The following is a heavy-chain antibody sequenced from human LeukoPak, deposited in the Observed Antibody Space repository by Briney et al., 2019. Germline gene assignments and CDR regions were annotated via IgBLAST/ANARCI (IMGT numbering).Heavy chain of an antibody. J-gene: IGHJ4*02. CDR1: GFTFSSHS. V-gene: IGHV3-21*01. CDR3: ARVRFDYYDSSGYYSDY. CDR2: ISSSSSYI. Sequence: GGSLRLSCAASGFTFSSHSMNWVRQAPGKGLEWVSSISSSSSYIYYADSVKGRFTISRDNAKNSLYLQMNSLRAEDTAVYYCARVRFDYYDSSGYYSDYWGQGTLVTVSS. D-gene: IGHD3-22*01.